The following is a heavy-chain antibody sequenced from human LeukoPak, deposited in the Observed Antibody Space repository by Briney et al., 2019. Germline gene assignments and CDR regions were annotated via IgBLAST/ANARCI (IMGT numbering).Heavy chain of an antibody. Sequence: SETLSLTCTVSGGSISSYYWSWVRQPPGKGLEWIGEIHHSGSTNYNPSLKSRATISVDKSKNQFSLKLTSVTAADTAVYYCARNPGSDYPEWWGQGTLVTVSS. V-gene: IGHV4-34*01. CDR3: ARNPGSDYPEW. J-gene: IGHJ4*02. CDR1: GGSISSYY. CDR2: IHHSGST. D-gene: IGHD4-17*01.